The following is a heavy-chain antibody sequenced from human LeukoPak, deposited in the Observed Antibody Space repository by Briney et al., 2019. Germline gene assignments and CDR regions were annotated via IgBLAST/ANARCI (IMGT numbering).Heavy chain of an antibody. Sequence: SQTLSLTCDISGDSVSSNSAAWNWIRQSPSRGLEWVVRTYYRSKWYNDYAASVKSRISINPGTSKNQFSLHLNSVTPEDTAVYYCARDQGGSYYFDYWGQGTLVTVSS. CDR1: GDSVSSNSAA. CDR2: TYYRSKWYN. J-gene: IGHJ4*02. D-gene: IGHD1-26*01. V-gene: IGHV6-1*01. CDR3: ARDQGGSYYFDY.